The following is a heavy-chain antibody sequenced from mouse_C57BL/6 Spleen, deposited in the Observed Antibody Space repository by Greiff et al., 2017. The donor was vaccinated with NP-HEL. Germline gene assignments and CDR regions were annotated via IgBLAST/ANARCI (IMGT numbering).Heavy chain of an antibody. V-gene: IGHV5-12*01. Sequence: EVQVVESGGGLVQPGGSLKLSCAASGFTFSDYYMYWVRQTPEKRLEWVAYISNGGGSTYYPDTVKGRFTISRDNAKNTLYLQMSRLKSEDTAMYYCANAYYSNYPWFAYWGQGTLVTVSA. CDR2: ISNGGGST. J-gene: IGHJ3*01. D-gene: IGHD2-5*01. CDR3: ANAYYSNYPWFAY. CDR1: GFTFSDYY.